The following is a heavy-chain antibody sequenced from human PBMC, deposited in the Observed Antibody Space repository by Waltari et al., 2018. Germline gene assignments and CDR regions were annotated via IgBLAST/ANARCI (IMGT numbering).Heavy chain of an antibody. Sequence: EVQLVESGGGVVRPGGSLRLSCAASGFTFDDYGMSWVRQAPGKGLEWVSGINWNGGSTGYADSVKGRFTISRDNAKNSLYLQMNSLRAEDTALYYCARKLQTGYWPYYYYYMDVWGKGTTVTVSS. J-gene: IGHJ6*03. V-gene: IGHV3-20*04. CDR2: INWNGGST. CDR1: GFTFDDYG. D-gene: IGHD3-9*01. CDR3: ARKLQTGYWPYYYYYMDV.